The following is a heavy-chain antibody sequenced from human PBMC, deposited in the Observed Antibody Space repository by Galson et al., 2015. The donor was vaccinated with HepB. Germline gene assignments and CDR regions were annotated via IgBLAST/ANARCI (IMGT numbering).Heavy chain of an antibody. CDR3: ARQVGCGGDCYSTNHYYYYGMDV. CDR2: IIPIFGTA. Sequence: SCAASGGTFSSYAISWVRQAPGQGLEWMGGIIPIFGTANYAQKFQGRVTITADKSTSTAYMELSSLRSEDTAVYYCARQVGCGGDCYSTNHYYYYGMDVWGQGTTVTVSS. D-gene: IGHD2-21*01. J-gene: IGHJ6*02. V-gene: IGHV1-69*06. CDR1: GGTFSSYA.